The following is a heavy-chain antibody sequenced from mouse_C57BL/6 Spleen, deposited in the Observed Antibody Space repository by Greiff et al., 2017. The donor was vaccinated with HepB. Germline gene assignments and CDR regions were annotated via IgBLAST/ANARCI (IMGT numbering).Heavy chain of an antibody. J-gene: IGHJ4*01. CDR1: GYAFSSSW. CDR2: IYPGDGDT. V-gene: IGHV1-82*01. CDR3: AKEDYDGSYYYYAMDY. D-gene: IGHD1-1*01. Sequence: QVQLQQSGPELVKPGASVKISCKASGYAFSSSWMNWVKQRPGKGLEWIGRIYPGDGDTNYNGKFKGKATLTADKSSSTAYMQLSSLTSEDSAVYFCAKEDYDGSYYYYAMDYWGQGTSVTVSS.